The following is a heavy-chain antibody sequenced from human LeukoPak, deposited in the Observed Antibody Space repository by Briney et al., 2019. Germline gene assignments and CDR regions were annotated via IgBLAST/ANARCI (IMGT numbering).Heavy chain of an antibody. D-gene: IGHD5-18*01. CDR3: ARADNVDTTVRYYFYMDV. CDR1: GGSISSGGYY. CDR2: IYHSGST. J-gene: IGHJ6*03. Sequence: PSETLSLTCSVSGGSISSGGYYWSWIRQPPGKGLEWIGYIYHSGSTYYNPSLKSRVTISVDWSKNQFSLNLTSVTTADTAVYYCARADNVDTTVRYYFYMDVWGKGTTVTVSS. V-gene: IGHV4-30-2*01.